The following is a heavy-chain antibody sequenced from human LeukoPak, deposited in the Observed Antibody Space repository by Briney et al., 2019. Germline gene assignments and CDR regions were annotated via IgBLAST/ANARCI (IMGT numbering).Heavy chain of an antibody. V-gene: IGHV4-59*08. CDR3: ARHLYTSSPFDD. CDR1: GGSISSYY. CDR2: IYYSGST. D-gene: IGHD6-13*01. Sequence: SETLSLTCTVSGGSISSYYWSWIRQPPGKGLEWIGYIYYSGSTNYNPSLKSRVTISVDTSKNQFSLKLNSVTAADTAVYFCARHLYTSSPFDDWGQGTLVTVYS. J-gene: IGHJ4*02.